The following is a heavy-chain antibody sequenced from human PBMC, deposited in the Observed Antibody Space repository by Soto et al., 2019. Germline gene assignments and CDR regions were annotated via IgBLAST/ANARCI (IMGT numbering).Heavy chain of an antibody. D-gene: IGHD3-9*01. CDR1: GYTFTGYY. J-gene: IGHJ3*02. Sequence: QVQLVQSGAEVKKPGASVKVSCKASGYTFTGYYMHWVRQAPGQGLEWMGWINPNSGGTNYAQKFQGRVTMTRDTSISTAYMELSRLRSDDTAVYYCARPSDFDSLCRGAFDIWGQGTMVTVSS. CDR3: ARPSDFDSLCRGAFDI. CDR2: INPNSGGT. V-gene: IGHV1-2*02.